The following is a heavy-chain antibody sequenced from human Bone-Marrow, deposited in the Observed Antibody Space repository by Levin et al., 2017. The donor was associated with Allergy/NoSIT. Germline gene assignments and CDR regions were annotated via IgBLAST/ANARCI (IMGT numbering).Heavy chain of an antibody. J-gene: IGHJ4*02. Sequence: SGGSLRLSCAASGFTFSSYGMHWVRQAPGKGLEWVAVISYDGSNKYYADSVKGRFTISRDNSKNTLYLQMNSLRAEDTAVYYCAVASGGSSEGRDYWGQGTLVTVSS. CDR3: AVASGGSSEGRDY. CDR2: ISYDGSNK. CDR1: GFTFSSYG. V-gene: IGHV3-30*03. D-gene: IGHD2-15*01.